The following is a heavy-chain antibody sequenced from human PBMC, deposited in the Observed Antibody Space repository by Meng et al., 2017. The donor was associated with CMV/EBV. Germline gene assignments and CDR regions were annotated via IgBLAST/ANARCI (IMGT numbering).Heavy chain of an antibody. J-gene: IGHJ6*02. D-gene: IGHD4-11*01. V-gene: IGHV3-49*04. CDR1: GFTFGGYA. CDR2: IRSKAYGGTT. Sequence: GESLQISCTASGFTFGGYAMSWVRQAPGKGLEWVGCIRSKAYGGTTEYAASVKGRSTISRDDSKSIAYLQMNSLKTEDTAVYYCTRATVTTYYYYYYGMDVWGQGTTVTVSS. CDR3: TRATVTTYYYYYYGMDV.